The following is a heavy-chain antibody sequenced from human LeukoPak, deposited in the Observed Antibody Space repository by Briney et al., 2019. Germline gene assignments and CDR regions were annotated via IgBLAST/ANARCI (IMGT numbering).Heavy chain of an antibody. CDR3: SRWGTYSSSWLGAFDI. CDR1: GFIFSNYW. Sequence: GGSLRLSCAASGFIFSNYWMSWVRQAPGKGLEWVANIKQDGSEKYYVDSVKGRFTTSRDNARNSLHLQMNSLRAEDTAVYYCSRWGTYSSSWLGAFDIWGQGTMVTVSS. D-gene: IGHD6-13*01. V-gene: IGHV3-7*05. CDR2: IKQDGSEK. J-gene: IGHJ3*02.